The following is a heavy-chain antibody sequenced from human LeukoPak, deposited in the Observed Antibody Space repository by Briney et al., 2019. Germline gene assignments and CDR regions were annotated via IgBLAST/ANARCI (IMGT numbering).Heavy chain of an antibody. V-gene: IGHV4-34*01. CDR3: ASRAYYYASGRAYYSGMDV. J-gene: IGHJ6*04. CDR1: GGSFSGYY. D-gene: IGHD3-10*01. CDR2: INHSGSA. Sequence: SETLSLTCAVYGGSFSGYYWSWIRQPPGKGLEWIGEINHSGSANYNPSLKSRLTISVDTSKNQFSLKLSSVPAADTAVYYCASRAYYYASGRAYYSGMDVWGKGTTVTVSS.